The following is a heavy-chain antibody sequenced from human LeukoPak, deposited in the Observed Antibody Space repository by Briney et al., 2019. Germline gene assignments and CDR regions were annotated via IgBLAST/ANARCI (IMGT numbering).Heavy chain of an antibody. CDR1: GYTLTELS. CDR2: FDPEDGET. V-gene: IGHV1-24*01. Sequence: ASVKVSCKVSGYTLTELSMHWVRQAPGKGLEWMGGFDPEDGETTYAQKFQGRVTMTEDTSTDTAYMELSSLRSEDTAVYYCATAGFPITMVRGGFDYWGQGTLVTVSS. J-gene: IGHJ4*02. D-gene: IGHD3-10*01. CDR3: ATAGFPITMVRGGFDY.